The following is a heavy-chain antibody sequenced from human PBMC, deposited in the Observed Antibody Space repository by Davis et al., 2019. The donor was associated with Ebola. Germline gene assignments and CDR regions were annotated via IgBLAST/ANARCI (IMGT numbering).Heavy chain of an antibody. CDR3: AKDPVKGQGAFDI. Sequence: GESLKISCAASGFTFSSYAMSWVRQAPGKGLEWVSAISGSGGSTYYADSVKGRFTISRDNSKNTLYLQMNSLRAEDTAVYYCAKDPVKGQGAFDIWGQGTMVTVSS. D-gene: IGHD3-16*02. J-gene: IGHJ3*02. V-gene: IGHV3-23*01. CDR2: ISGSGGST. CDR1: GFTFSSYA.